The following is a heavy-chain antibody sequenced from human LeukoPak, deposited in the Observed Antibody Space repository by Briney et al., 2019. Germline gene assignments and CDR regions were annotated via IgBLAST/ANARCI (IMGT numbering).Heavy chain of an antibody. V-gene: IGHV3-23*01. CDR1: GFTFSSYA. CDR2: ISASAGNT. J-gene: IGHJ4*02. CDR3: AKENHGIVGATTLIDY. D-gene: IGHD1-26*01. Sequence: GGSLRLSCAASGFTFSSYAMSWVRQAPGKGLEWVSVISASAGNTYYADSVKGRFTISRDNSKNTLYLQMNSLRAEDTAVYYCAKENHGIVGATTLIDYWGQGTLVTVSS.